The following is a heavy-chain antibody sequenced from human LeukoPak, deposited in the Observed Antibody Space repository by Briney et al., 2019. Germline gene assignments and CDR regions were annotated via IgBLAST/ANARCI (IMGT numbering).Heavy chain of an antibody. CDR3: ARGVTSWPQGPYHFDY. D-gene: IGHD2-2*01. Sequence: GESLTLSCEVSGFNFSEHVMNWVRQSPGKGLEWVASIQSNGNEKYSSESLKGRFTISRDNSKNTLYLQMNTVRPEDTAIFYCARGVTSWPQGPYHFDYWGQGILVTVSS. J-gene: IGHJ4*02. V-gene: IGHV3-30*02. CDR2: IQSNGNEK. CDR1: GFNFSEHV.